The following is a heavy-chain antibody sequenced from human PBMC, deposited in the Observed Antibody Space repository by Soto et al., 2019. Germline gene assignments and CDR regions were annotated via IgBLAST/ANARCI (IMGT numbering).Heavy chain of an antibody. CDR2: MQPSTGRT. V-gene: IGHV1-8*01. D-gene: IGHD1-26*01. CDR1: GYSFTSLY. J-gene: IGHJ4*02. CDR3: ARGVSAGVDY. Sequence: GASVEVSCTASGYSFTSLYINWVRQTAGQGLEWMGWMQPSTGRTGYAQKFQGRVTMTRDTSINTAYMELTTLTSDDTAFYYCARGVSAGVDYWGQGTLVAVSS.